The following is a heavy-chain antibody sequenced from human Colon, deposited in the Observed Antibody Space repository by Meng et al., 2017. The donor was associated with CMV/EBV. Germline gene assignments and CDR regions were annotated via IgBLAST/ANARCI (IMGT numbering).Heavy chain of an antibody. CDR3: AVIGATAVRHRFDY. D-gene: IGHD2-21*01. Sequence: GESLKISCAASGFAFSSYALHWVRRAPGKGLEWVSAIGTGGDTYYADSVMGRFTISRDNAQNSLYLQMDSLRVEDTAVYYCAVIGATAVRHRFDYWGQGTLVTVSS. V-gene: IGHV3-47*01. J-gene: IGHJ4*02. CDR1: GFAFSSYA. CDR2: IGTGGDT.